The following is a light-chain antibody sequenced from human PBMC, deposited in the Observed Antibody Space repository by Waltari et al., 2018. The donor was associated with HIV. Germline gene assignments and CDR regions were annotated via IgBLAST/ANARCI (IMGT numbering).Light chain of an antibody. V-gene: IGLV1-44*01. CDR1: KSNVGNNF. Sequence: QSVLTQPPSASRTPGQRVLMSCSGNKSNVGNNFVSWFQQVPGGAPKLVIYRNDRRPSGVPDRFSGAKSGSSAPLAISGLQSDDEADYFCASWDDNLGHWVFGVGTKLTV. CDR3: ASWDDNLGHWV. CDR2: RND. J-gene: IGLJ3*02.